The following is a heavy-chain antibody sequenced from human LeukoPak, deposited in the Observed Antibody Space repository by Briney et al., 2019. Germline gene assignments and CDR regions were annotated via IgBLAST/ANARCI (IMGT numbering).Heavy chain of an antibody. V-gene: IGHV1-69*13. CDR3: AKAPNWNPFGWFDP. D-gene: IGHD1-20*01. CDR2: IIPIFGTA. CDR1: GGTFSSYA. Sequence: SVKVSCKASGGTFSSYAISWVRQAPGQGLEWMGGIIPIFGTANYAQKFQGRVTITADESTCTAYMELSSLRSEDTAVYYCAKAPNWNPFGWFDPWGQGTLVTVSS. J-gene: IGHJ5*02.